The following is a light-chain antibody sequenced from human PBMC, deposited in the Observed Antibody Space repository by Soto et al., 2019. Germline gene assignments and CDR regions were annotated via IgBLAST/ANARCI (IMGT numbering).Light chain of an antibody. Sequence: EIVLTQSPDTLSLSPGERATLSCRASQTVTSGYLAWYQQKPGQAPRLLMFRTSSRATGFPARFSGSGSGTEFNLTISSLQSEDFGVYYCQQYNNWPRATFGGGTKVDIK. CDR1: QTVTSG. CDR3: QQYNNWPRAT. J-gene: IGKJ4*01. CDR2: RTS. V-gene: IGKV3-15*01.